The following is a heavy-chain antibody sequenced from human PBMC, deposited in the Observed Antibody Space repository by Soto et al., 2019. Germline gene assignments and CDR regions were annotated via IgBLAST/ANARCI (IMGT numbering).Heavy chain of an antibody. V-gene: IGHV1-3*01. J-gene: IGHJ5*02. CDR2: INAGNGNT. CDR1: GYTFTSYA. CDR3: ARAGGSSGWYFGYWFDP. Sequence: SGAEVKKPGASVKVSCKASGYTFTSYAMHWVRQAPGQRLEWMGWINAGNGNTKYSQKFQGRVTITRDTSASTAYMELSSLRSEDTAVYYCARAGGSSGWYFGYWFDPWGQGTLVTVSS. D-gene: IGHD6-19*01.